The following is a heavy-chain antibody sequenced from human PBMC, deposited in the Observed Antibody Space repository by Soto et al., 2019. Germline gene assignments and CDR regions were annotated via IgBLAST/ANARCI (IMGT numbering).Heavy chain of an antibody. J-gene: IGHJ4*02. CDR2: INDDGIST. V-gene: IGHV3-74*01. CDR1: GFTFSSYA. D-gene: IGHD1-1*01. CDR3: TRGHRSTSTGTGAF. Sequence: GGSLRLSCAASGFTFSSYAMSWVRQAPGKGLEWVSRINDDGISTNYADSVKGRFTISRDNAKNTLYLQMNALRVEDTAVYYCTRGHRSTSTGTGAFWGQGTLVTVYS.